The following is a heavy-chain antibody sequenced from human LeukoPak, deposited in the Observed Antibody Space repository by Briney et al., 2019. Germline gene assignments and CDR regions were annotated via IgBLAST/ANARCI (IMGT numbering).Heavy chain of an antibody. J-gene: IGHJ4*02. V-gene: IGHV3-30*18. CDR1: GFTFSNYA. Sequence: GRSLRLSCAASGFTFSNYAMHWVRQAPGKGLEWVAVISYDGSNKYYADSVKGRFTISRDNSRNTLYLQMNSLRAEDTAVYYCAKSSCGSGYCCFDYWGQGTLVTVSP. CDR3: AKSSCGSGYCCFDY. D-gene: IGHD6-19*01. CDR2: ISYDGSNK.